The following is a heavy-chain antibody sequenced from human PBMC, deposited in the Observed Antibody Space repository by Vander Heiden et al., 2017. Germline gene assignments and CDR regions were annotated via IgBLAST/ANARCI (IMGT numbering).Heavy chain of an antibody. J-gene: IGHJ2*01. CDR2: IVVGSGNT. Sequence: QMQLLQSGPEVKKPGTSVTVSCKASGFTFTSSAVQWVRQARGQRLEWIGWIVVGSGNTAYAQKLQERVTITRDKSTSTAYMELSSLRSEDTAVYYCAAAHYYDSSGSWYFDLWGRGTLVTVSS. V-gene: IGHV1-58*01. CDR1: GFTFTSSA. D-gene: IGHD3-22*01. CDR3: AAAHYYDSSGSWYFDL.